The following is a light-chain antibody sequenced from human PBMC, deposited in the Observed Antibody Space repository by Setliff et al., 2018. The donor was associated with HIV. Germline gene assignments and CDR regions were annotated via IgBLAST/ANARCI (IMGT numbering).Light chain of an antibody. V-gene: IGLV2-14*01. CDR1: SSDVGGYNY. J-gene: IGLJ1*01. CDR3: SSYTSSSTYV. Sequence: QSVLTQPASVSGSLGQSITISCTGNSSDVGGYNYVSWYQQHPGKAPKFMIYDVSKRPSGVSNRFSGSKSGNTASLTISGLQAEDEADYYCSSYTSSSTYVFGTGTKVTVL. CDR2: DVS.